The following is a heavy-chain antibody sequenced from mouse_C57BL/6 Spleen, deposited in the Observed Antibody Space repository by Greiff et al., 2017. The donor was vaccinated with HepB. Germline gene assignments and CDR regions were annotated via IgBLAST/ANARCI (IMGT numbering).Heavy chain of an antibody. CDR3: TQGARIYYDYDEAY. D-gene: IGHD2-4*01. CDR2: IDPEDGDT. V-gene: IGHV14-1*01. CDR1: GFNIKDYY. J-gene: IGHJ3*01. Sequence: EVQLQESGAELVRPGASVKLSCTASGFNIKDYYMHWVKQRPEQGLEWIGRIDPEDGDTEYAPKFQGKATMTADTSSNTAYLQLSSLTSEDTAVYYCTQGARIYYDYDEAYWGQGTLVTVSA.